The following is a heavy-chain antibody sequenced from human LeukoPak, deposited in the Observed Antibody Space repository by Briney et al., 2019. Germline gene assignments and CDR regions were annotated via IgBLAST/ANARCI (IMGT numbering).Heavy chain of an antibody. V-gene: IGHV1-2*02. CDR3: ARLYGSGLRGAFDI. D-gene: IGHD3-10*01. Sequence: ALVKVSCKASGYTFTDYYIHWVRQAPGQGLEWVGWLNPHSGGTKYAQKFQGRVTMTRDTSISTAYMEVSRLKSDDTAVYFCARLYGSGLRGAFDIWGQGTLVTVSS. CDR2: LNPHSGGT. CDR1: GYTFTDYY. J-gene: IGHJ3*02.